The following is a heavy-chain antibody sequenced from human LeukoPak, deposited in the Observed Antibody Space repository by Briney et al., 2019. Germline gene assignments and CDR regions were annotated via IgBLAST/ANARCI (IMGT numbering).Heavy chain of an antibody. CDR2: IYYSGRT. CDR1: GVSISSGGYY. J-gene: IGHJ4*02. D-gene: IGHD3-22*01. V-gene: IGHV4-31*03. CDR3: ARVHAFGTPDSSGYYYYFDY. Sequence: SRTLSLTCTVSGVSISSGGYYWGWIRQHPGKGLEWLGYIYYSGRTYYNPSLKSRVTISVDTSKNQFSLKLSSVTAADTAVYYCARVHAFGTPDSSGYYYYFDYWGQGTLVTVSS.